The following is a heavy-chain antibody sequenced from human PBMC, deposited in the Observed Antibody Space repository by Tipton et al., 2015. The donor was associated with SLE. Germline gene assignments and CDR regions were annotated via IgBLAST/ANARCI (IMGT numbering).Heavy chain of an antibody. Sequence: LRLSCIVSNGSISNYYWSWIRQPPGKGLEWIGFIYSSGSTKYNPSLKSRISISLDRSKNQFSLRLTSVTAADTAVYYCARTYYDYYAMDVWGQGTTVTVSS. CDR3: ARTYYDYYAMDV. CDR2: IYSSGST. V-gene: IGHV4-59*01. J-gene: IGHJ6*02. CDR1: NGSISNYY.